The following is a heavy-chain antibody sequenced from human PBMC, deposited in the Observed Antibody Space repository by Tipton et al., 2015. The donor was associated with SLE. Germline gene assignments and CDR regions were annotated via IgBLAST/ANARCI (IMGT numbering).Heavy chain of an antibody. CDR1: GFTFSRYE. Sequence: SLRLSCAASGFTFSRYEINWVRQAPGKGLEWVSHISHSGRSIYYADSVKGRFTIARDNAKNSLHLQMNSLRVEDTAVYYCAKAEAWGQGTVVTVSS. CDR2: ISHSGRSI. CDR3: AKAEA. V-gene: IGHV3-48*03. J-gene: IGHJ5*02.